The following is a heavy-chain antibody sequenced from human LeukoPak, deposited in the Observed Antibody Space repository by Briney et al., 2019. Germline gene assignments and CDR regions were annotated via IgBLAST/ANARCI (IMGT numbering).Heavy chain of an antibody. V-gene: IGHV3-48*03. D-gene: IGHD6-19*01. CDR3: AREGAVANYYYGLDV. Sequence: GGSLRLSCAASGFTFSSSDMNWVRQAPGKGLEWVSYISSSGSTIHYADSVKGRFTISRDNAKNSLYLQMNSLRAEDTAVYYCAREGAVANYYYGLDVWGQGTTVTVS. J-gene: IGHJ6*02. CDR1: GFTFSSSD. CDR2: ISSSGSTI.